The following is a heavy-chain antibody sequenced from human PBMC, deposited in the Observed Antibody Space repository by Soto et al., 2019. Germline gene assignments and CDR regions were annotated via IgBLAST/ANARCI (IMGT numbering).Heavy chain of an antibody. CDR1: GGSFSGYY. CDR3: ARASIAAAGTYYYYYDGIDV. D-gene: IGHD6-13*01. J-gene: IGHJ6*02. Sequence: SLTCAVYGGSFSGYYWSWIRQPPGKGLEWIGEINHSGSTNYNPSLKSRVTISVDTSKNQFSLKLSSVTAADTAVYYCARASIAAAGTYYYYYDGIDVWGQGTTVTVSS. CDR2: INHSGST. V-gene: IGHV4-34*01.